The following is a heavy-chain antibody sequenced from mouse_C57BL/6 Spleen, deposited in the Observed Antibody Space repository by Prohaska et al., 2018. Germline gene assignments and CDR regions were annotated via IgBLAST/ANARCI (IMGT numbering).Heavy chain of an antibody. CDR2: INSDGSAI. D-gene: IGHD2-1*01. J-gene: IGHJ1*03. CDR3: MRYGNYWYFDV. Sequence: PGKTLEWIGDINSDGSAINYAPSIKDRFTIFRDNDKSTLYLQMSNVRSEDTATHFCMRYGNYWYFDVWGTGTTVTVSS. V-gene: IGHV11-2*01.